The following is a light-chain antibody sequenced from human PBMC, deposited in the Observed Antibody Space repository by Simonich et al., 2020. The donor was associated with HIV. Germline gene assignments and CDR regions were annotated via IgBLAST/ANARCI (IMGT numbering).Light chain of an antibody. J-gene: IGKJ1*01. V-gene: IGKV4-1*01. CDR2: WAA. Sequence: DIVMTQSPDSLAVSLGERASINCKSSQSVLFSSNNKNYFAWYQQKPGHPPNLLIYWAASREAGVPERFSARGSGTDFTLTLSSLQAEDVAIYYCQQYYSTPPTFGQGTKVEIK. CDR1: QSVLFSSNNKNY. CDR3: QQYYSTPPT.